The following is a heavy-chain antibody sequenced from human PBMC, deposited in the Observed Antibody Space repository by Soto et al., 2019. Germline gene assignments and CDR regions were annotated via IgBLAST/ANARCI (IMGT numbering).Heavy chain of an antibody. CDR2: IYYSGRT. J-gene: IGHJ3*02. V-gene: IGHV4-59*01. CDR1: GGCISSYY. D-gene: IGHD1-1*01. Sequence: QVQLQESGPGLVKPSETLSLTCTVSGGCISSYYWSWIRQPPGKGLEWIGSIYYSGRTNYNPPLKSRVTISVSPSKNQFSLKLRSVTAADTAVYYCARYNWGAMGAFDIWGQGTMVTVSS. CDR3: ARYNWGAMGAFDI.